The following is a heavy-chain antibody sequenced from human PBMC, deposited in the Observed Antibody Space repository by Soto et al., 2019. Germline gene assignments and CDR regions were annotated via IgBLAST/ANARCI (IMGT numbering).Heavy chain of an antibody. J-gene: IGHJ4*02. CDR3: ARSDSIDY. V-gene: IGHV3-21*01. CDR1: GFTFSSYD. Sequence: GGSLRLSCAASGFTFSSYDMNWVRQAPGKGLEWVSSINFGGNYMFYADSVKGRFTISRDSAKNSLYLQMSSLRAEDTAIYYCARSDSIDYWGQGTLVTVSS. CDR2: INFGGNYM. D-gene: IGHD2-21*02.